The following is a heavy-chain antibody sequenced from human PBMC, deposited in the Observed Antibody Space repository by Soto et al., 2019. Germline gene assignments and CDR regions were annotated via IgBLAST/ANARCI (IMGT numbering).Heavy chain of an antibody. Sequence: ASETLSLTCTVSGVSISSYYWSWIRQPPGKGLEWIGYIYYSGSTNYNPSLKSRVTISVDTSKNQFSLKLSSVTAADTAVYYCARGLYGDYDSVFDYWGQGTLVTVSS. CDR3: ARGLYGDYDSVFDY. CDR1: GVSISSYY. J-gene: IGHJ4*02. CDR2: IYYSGST. D-gene: IGHD4-17*01. V-gene: IGHV4-59*01.